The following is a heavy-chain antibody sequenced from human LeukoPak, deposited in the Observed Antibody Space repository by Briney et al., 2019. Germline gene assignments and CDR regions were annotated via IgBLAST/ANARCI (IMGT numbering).Heavy chain of an antibody. CDR2: IYTSGST. CDR3: ARQSAITFYGY. Sequence: SETLSLTRTVSGGSISSGSYYWSWIRQPAGKGLEWIGRIYTSGSTDYNPSLKSRVTISVDTSKHQFSLKLSSVTAADTAVYYCARQSAITFYGYWGQGTLVTVSS. J-gene: IGHJ4*02. CDR1: GGSISSGSYY. V-gene: IGHV4-61*02. D-gene: IGHD3-16*01.